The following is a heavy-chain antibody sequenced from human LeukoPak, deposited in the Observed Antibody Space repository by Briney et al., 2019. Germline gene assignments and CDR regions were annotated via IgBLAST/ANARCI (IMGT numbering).Heavy chain of an antibody. CDR3: AKTDIVVVPAAIHY. CDR1: GFTFGNYA. J-gene: IGHJ4*02. D-gene: IGHD2-2*01. Sequence: GGSLRLSCAASGFTFGNYAMMWLRQAPGKGLEWVAVISYDGSNKYYADSVKGRFTISRDNSKNTLYLQMNSLRAEDTAVYYCAKTDIVVVPAAIHYWGQGTLVTVSS. V-gene: IGHV3-30-3*02. CDR2: ISYDGSNK.